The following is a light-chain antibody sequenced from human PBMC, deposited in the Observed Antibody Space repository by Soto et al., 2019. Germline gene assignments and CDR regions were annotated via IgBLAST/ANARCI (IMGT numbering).Light chain of an antibody. Sequence: DIVMTQSPDSLAVSLGERATISCKSSQSILNSSNNKNHLAWYQQKSGQPPKLLIYWASTRESGVPDRFSGSGSGTDFTLTISSLQAEDVAAVYYCQQYGSSLTWTFGQGTKVEIK. CDR1: QSILNSSNNKNH. CDR2: WAS. V-gene: IGKV4-1*01. J-gene: IGKJ1*01. CDR3: QQYGSSLTWT.